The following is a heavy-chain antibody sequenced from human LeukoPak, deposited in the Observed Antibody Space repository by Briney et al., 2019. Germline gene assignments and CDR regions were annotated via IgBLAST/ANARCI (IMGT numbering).Heavy chain of an antibody. V-gene: IGHV3-33*01. CDR2: IWYDGSNK. Sequence: GESLRLSCAASGFTFSSYGMHWVRQAPGKGLEGVAVIWYDGSNKYYADSVKGRFTISRDNSKNTLYLQMNSLRAEDTAVYYCARDCTNGVCYGTDFDYWGQGTLVTVSS. CDR1: GFTFSSYG. D-gene: IGHD2-8*01. CDR3: ARDCTNGVCYGTDFDY. J-gene: IGHJ4*02.